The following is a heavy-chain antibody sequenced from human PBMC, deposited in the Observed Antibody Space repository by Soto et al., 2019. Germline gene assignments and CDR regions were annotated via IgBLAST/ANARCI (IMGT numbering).Heavy chain of an antibody. J-gene: IGHJ6*02. D-gene: IGHD6-13*01. Sequence: PSETLSLTCTVSGGSISSYYWRWIRQPPGKGLEWIGYIYYRGSTNYNPSLKSRVTISVDTSKNQFSLKLSSVTAADTAVYYCASSNIAATGFYYYGMDVWGRGTTVTVS. CDR1: GGSISSYY. CDR3: ASSNIAATGFYYYGMDV. CDR2: IYYRGST. V-gene: IGHV4-59*01.